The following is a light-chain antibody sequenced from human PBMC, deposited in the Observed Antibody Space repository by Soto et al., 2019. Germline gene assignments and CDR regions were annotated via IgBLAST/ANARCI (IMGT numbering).Light chain of an antibody. V-gene: IGLV2-14*03. Sequence: QSVLTQPASVSGSPGQSITISCTGTSSDVGNYNYVSWYQQHPGKAPKLMIYDVSDRPSGVSNRFSGSKSGNTASLTISGLKADDEADYYCSLYTTSSTLLFGTGTKVTV. CDR1: SSDVGNYNY. CDR3: SLYTTSSTLL. CDR2: DVS. J-gene: IGLJ1*01.